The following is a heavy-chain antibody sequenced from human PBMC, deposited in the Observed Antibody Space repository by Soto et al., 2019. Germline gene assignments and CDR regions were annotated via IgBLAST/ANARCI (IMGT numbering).Heavy chain of an antibody. D-gene: IGHD4-17*01. J-gene: IGHJ4*02. V-gene: IGHV4-4*07. CDR3: ARGHGDYVDS. CDR1: GGSISSYY. Sequence: QVQLQESGPVLVKPSETLSLTCTVSGGSISSYYWSWIRQPAGKGLEYIGRIYSSGSTNYNPSLKSRVTMSVDTSKNQFSLKLTSVTGADTAVYYCARGHGDYVDSWGQGTLVTVSS. CDR2: IYSSGST.